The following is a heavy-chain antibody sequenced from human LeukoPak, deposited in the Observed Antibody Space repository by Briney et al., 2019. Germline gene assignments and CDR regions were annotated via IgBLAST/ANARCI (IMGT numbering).Heavy chain of an antibody. CDR3: GRFWAASGPKLDYYYMDV. Sequence: SETLSLTCTVSGGSISSYYWSWIRQPAGKGLEWIGRIYTSGSTNYNPSLKSRVTMSVDTSKNQFSLKLSSVTAADTAVYYCGRFWAASGPKLDYYYMDVWGKGTTVTVSS. CDR1: GGSISSYY. CDR2: IYTSGST. V-gene: IGHV4-4*07. J-gene: IGHJ6*03. D-gene: IGHD1-14*01.